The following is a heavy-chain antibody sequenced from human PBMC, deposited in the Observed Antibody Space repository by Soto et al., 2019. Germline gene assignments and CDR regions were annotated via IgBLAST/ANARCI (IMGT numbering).Heavy chain of an antibody. Sequence: ASVKVSCKASGYNFTTYGISWVRQAPGQGLEWMGWTSGDNVNTKSAQKIQGRITMTTDTSAGTAYMELRSLRSEDTAVYYCAADVIAVAGDFDHWGQGTQVTVSS. J-gene: IGHJ4*02. D-gene: IGHD6-19*01. CDR1: GYNFTTYG. CDR2: TSGDNVNT. V-gene: IGHV1-18*01. CDR3: AADVIAVAGDFDH.